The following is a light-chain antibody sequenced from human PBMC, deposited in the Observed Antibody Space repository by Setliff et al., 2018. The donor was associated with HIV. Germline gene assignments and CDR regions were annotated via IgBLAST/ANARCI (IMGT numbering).Light chain of an antibody. CDR1: SSDIGDYES. CDR2: DVT. Sequence: QSVLTQPASVSGSPGQSITLSCTGSSSDIGDYESVSWYQQHPGEVPKLVIYDVTKRPSGVSNRFSASKSGTTASQTISGLQTEDEAHYYCCSYAGSDTWIFGGGTKVTVL. V-gene: IGLV2-23*02. CDR3: CSYAGSDTWI. J-gene: IGLJ2*01.